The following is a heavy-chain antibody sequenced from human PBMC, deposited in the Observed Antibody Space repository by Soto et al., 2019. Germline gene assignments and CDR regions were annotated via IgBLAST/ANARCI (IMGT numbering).Heavy chain of an antibody. Sequence: QLQLQESGPGLVKPSETLSLTCTVSGGSISSSSYYWGWIRQPPGKGLEWIGSIYYSGSTYYNPSLKSRVTISVDTSKNQFSLKLSSVTAADTAVYYCARHLESFLLAEAGTGAFDIWGQGTMVTVSS. J-gene: IGHJ3*02. V-gene: IGHV4-39*01. CDR1: GGSISSSSYY. CDR2: IYYSGST. CDR3: ARHLESFLLAEAGTGAFDI. D-gene: IGHD6-19*01.